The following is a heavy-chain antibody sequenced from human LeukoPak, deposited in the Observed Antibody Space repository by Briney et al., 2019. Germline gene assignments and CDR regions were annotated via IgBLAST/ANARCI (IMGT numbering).Heavy chain of an antibody. CDR2: IYYSGST. J-gene: IGHJ5*02. CDR1: GGSISSSSYY. D-gene: IGHD2-2*01. V-gene: IGHV4-39*07. Sequence: SETLSLTCTVSGGSISSSSYYWGWIRQPPGKGLEWIGSIYYSGSTYYNPSLKSRVTISVDTSKNQFSLKLSSVTAADTAVYYCARDVNIVVVPAAILGQSVPWFDHWGQGTLVTVSS. CDR3: ARDVNIVVVPAAILGQSVPWFDH.